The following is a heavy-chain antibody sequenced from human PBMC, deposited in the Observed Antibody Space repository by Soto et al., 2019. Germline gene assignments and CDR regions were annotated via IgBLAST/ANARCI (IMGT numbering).Heavy chain of an antibody. Sequence: EVQLVESGGGLVQPGGSLRLSCAASGFTFSSYAMHWVRQAPGKGLEYVSAISSNGGSTYYANSVKGRFTISRDNSKTTLYLKMGSLRAEDLAVFYCARDVFDTYGMDVWGQGTTVTVSS. D-gene: IGHD3-16*01. CDR3: ARDVFDTYGMDV. J-gene: IGHJ6*02. CDR1: GFTFSSYA. CDR2: ISSNGGST. V-gene: IGHV3-64*01.